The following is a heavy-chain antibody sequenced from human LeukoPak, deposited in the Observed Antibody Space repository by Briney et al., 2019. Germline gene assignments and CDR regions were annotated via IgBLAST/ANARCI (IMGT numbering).Heavy chain of an antibody. CDR2: INSDGSWT. J-gene: IGHJ4*02. V-gene: IGHV3-74*01. CDR3: VSFYETY. Sequence: PGGSLRLSCAASGNYRMHWVRQAPGKGLVWVSHINSDGSWTSYADSVKGRFTISKDNAKNTMYLQMNNLRAEDTAVYYCVSFYETYWGRGTLVTVSS. D-gene: IGHD2-2*01. CDR1: GNYR.